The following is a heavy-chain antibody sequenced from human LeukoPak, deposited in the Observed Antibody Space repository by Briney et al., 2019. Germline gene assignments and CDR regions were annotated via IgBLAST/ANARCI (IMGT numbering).Heavy chain of an antibody. CDR1: GFTVSSNY. J-gene: IGHJ4*02. D-gene: IGHD1-26*01. V-gene: IGHV3-30-3*01. CDR2: ISYDGSNK. Sequence: GGSLRLSCAASGFTVSSNYMSWVRQAPGKGLEWVAVISYDGSNKYYADSVKGRFTISRDNSKNTLYLQMNSLRAEDMAVYYCARDPGGSYYAGAFFDYWGQGTLVTVSS. CDR3: ARDPGGSYYAGAFFDY.